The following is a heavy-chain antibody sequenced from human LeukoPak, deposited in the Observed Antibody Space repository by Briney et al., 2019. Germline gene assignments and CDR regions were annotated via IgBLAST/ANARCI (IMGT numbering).Heavy chain of an antibody. D-gene: IGHD3-10*01. V-gene: IGHV4-39*07. CDR3: ARVGRLARTSYIDY. CDR2: IYYSGST. J-gene: IGHJ4*02. Sequence: PSETLSLTCTVSGGSISSRSYYWGWIRQPPGKGLEWIGSIYYSGSTYYNPSLKSRVTISVDTSKNQFSLKLSSVTAADTAVYYCARVGRLARTSYIDYWGQGTLVTVSS. CDR1: GGSISSRSYY.